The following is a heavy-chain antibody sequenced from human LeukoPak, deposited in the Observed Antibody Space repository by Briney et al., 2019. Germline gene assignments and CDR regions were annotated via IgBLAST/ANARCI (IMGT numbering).Heavy chain of an antibody. J-gene: IGHJ5*02. V-gene: IGHV4-4*07. CDR3: ARVTIVSAGSGVDP. D-gene: IGHD5/OR15-5a*01. CDR2: VSINGGT. CDR1: GVPISNYY. Sequence: SETLSLTCSVSGVPISNYYWSWIRQSAGKGLEWIGRVSINGGTNYNPSLTSRVSMSIDPSKSQFSLKLTSVTAAHTAVYYCARVTIVSAGSGVDPWGQRALVAVSS.